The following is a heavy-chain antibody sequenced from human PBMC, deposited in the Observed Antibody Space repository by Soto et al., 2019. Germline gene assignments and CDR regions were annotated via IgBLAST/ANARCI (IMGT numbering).Heavy chain of an antibody. CDR3: ARDLPRDLVRGSFDI. J-gene: IGHJ3*02. D-gene: IGHD3-10*01. Sequence: QAQLVQSGAEVKKPGASANISCKASGYTFTRYNIHWVRQAAGQGLEWMGIIDTRGGSADYTQRFQGRVTMTRDTSTGTVYMELSSLGSEDTALYYCARDLPRDLVRGSFDIWGQGTMVTVSS. CDR2: IDTRGGSA. V-gene: IGHV1-46*01. CDR1: GYTFTRYN.